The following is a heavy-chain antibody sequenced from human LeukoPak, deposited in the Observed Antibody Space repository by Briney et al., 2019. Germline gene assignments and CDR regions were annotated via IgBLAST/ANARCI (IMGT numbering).Heavy chain of an antibody. D-gene: IGHD3-16*01. V-gene: IGHV1-58*02. CDR2: IVVGSGNT. CDR1: GFTFTSSA. J-gene: IGHJ4*02. CDR3: AAVSRYDYVWGR. Sequence: SVKVSCKASGFTFTSSAMQWVRQARGQRLEWIGWIVVGSGNTNYAQKFQERVTITRDMSTSTAYMELSSLRSEDTAVYYCAAVSRYDYVWGRWGQGTLVTVSS.